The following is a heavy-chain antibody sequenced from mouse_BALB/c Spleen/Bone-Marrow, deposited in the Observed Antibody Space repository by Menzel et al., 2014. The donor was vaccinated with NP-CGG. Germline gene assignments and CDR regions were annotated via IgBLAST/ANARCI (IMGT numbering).Heavy chain of an antibody. Sequence: EVQLVESGGGLVQPGGSLRLSCATSGFTFTDYYMSWVRQPPGKALEWLAFIRNKANGYTTECSASVKGRFTISRDNSQSILYLQMNTLRAEDSATYYCARDMGLLRFDYWGHGTTLTVSS. CDR2: IRNKANGYTT. CDR1: GFTFTDYY. J-gene: IGHJ2*01. V-gene: IGHV7-3*02. CDR3: ARDMGLLRFDY. D-gene: IGHD1-1*01.